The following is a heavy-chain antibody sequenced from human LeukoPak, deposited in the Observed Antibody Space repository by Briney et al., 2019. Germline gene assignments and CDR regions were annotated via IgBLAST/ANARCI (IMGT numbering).Heavy chain of an antibody. J-gene: IGHJ4*02. D-gene: IGHD6-13*01. CDR2: ISYDGSNK. CDR3: AREGIAAAGKRVEGFDY. CDR1: GFTFSSYA. V-gene: IGHV3-30*04. Sequence: GGSLRLSCAASGFTFSSYAMHWVRQAPGKGLEWVAVISYDGSNKYYADSVKGRFTVSRDNSKNTLYLQMNSLRAEDTAVYYCAREGIAAAGKRVEGFDYWGQGTLVTVSS.